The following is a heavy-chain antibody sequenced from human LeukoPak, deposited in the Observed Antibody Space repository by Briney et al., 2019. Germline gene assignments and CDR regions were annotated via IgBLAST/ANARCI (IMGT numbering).Heavy chain of an antibody. V-gene: IGHV1-2*02. D-gene: IGHD3-16*01. CDR3: AKNYYDYVWGGEPYYYYYMDV. Sequence: ASVKVSCKASGYTFTGYYIHWVRQAPGQGLEWMGWINPNSGGTTYAQKFQGRVTMTRDTSIRTAYMELSRLRSDDTAVYYCAKNYYDYVWGGEPYYYYYMDVWGKGTTVTVSS. CDR2: INPNSGGT. CDR1: GYTFTGYY. J-gene: IGHJ6*03.